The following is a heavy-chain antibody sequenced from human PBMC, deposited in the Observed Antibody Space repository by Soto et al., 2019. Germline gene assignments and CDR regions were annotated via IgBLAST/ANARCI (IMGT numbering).Heavy chain of an antibody. CDR2: ISGSGGSI. V-gene: IGHV3-23*01. CDR3: VKGISYGYDCLAY. D-gene: IGHD5-18*01. J-gene: IGHJ4*02. Sequence: DVQLLESGGDLVQPGESLRLSCVASGFTFSSYAMNWVRQAPGMGLEWVSTISGSGGSIYYADSVKGRFAISRGNSKKTIFLQTSSPRVEDTAIYYCVKGISYGYDCLAYWGQGTLVSVSS. CDR1: GFTFSSYA.